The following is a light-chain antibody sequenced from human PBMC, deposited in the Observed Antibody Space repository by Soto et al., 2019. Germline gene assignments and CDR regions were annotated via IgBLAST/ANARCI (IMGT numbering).Light chain of an antibody. CDR2: DGS. J-gene: IGLJ1*01. CDR1: NLGSKS. Sequence: SYELAQAPSVSVAPGQTARISCGGNNLGSKSVHWYRQKPGQAPVLVVYDGSDRPSGIPERFSGSNSGNTATLAISRVEAGDEADYYCQVWDGTSEHYVFGTGTKV. CDR3: QVWDGTSEHYV. V-gene: IGLV3-21*02.